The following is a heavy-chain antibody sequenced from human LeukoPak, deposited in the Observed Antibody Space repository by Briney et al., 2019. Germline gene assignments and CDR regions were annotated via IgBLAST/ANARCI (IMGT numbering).Heavy chain of an antibody. J-gene: IGHJ4*02. V-gene: IGHV3-30-3*01. Sequence: PGGYLSLYCAASGFTFSSYAMHWVRQASGKGLEWVAVISYDGSNKYYADSVKGRFTISRDNSDNTLYLQMDSLGADDTALYYCARDPTTGTPDYFDYWGQGTLVTVSS. D-gene: IGHD1-14*01. CDR3: ARDPTTGTPDYFDY. CDR2: ISYDGSNK. CDR1: GFTFSSYA.